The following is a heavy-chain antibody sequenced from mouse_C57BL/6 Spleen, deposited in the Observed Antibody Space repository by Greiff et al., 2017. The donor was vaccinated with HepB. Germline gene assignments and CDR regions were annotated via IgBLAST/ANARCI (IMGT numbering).Heavy chain of an antibody. J-gene: IGHJ4*01. Sequence: EVKLVESGGGLVKPGGSLKLSCAASGFTFSDYGMHWVRQAPEKGLEWVAYISSGSSTIYYADTVKGRFTISRDNAKNTLFLQMTSLRSEDTAMYYCARRDYDVEAMDYWGQGTSVTVSS. CDR1: GFTFSDYG. D-gene: IGHD2-4*01. CDR2: ISSGSSTI. CDR3: ARRDYDVEAMDY. V-gene: IGHV5-17*01.